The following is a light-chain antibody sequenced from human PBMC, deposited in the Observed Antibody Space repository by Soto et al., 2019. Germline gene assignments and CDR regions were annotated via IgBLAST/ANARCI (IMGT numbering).Light chain of an antibody. CDR1: EDNGRY. Sequence: EIQLTQSPSFLSASVGDRVTITCRASEDNGRYLAWYQQRPGKAPRLLIHTASILQSGVPSRFSGSGSGTQFTLTISSLQPEDFATYYCQQRKGYPITFGQGTRLELK. CDR2: TAS. J-gene: IGKJ5*01. CDR3: QQRKGYPIT. V-gene: IGKV1-9*01.